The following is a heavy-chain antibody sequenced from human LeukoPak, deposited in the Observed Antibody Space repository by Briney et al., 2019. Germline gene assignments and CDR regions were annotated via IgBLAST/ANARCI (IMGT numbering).Heavy chain of an antibody. D-gene: IGHD3-22*01. CDR2: IYGSGTT. CDR1: GFTVSSNY. CDR3: ASHNYYDTSGYYYSLDY. V-gene: IGHV3-53*01. Sequence: GGSLRLSCAVSGFTVSSNYMTWVRQAPGKGPEWVSVIYGSGTTQYADSVKGRFTISRDNSRNTLYLQMNSLKAEDTAMYYCASHNYYDTSGYYYSLDYWGQGTLVTVSS. J-gene: IGHJ4*02.